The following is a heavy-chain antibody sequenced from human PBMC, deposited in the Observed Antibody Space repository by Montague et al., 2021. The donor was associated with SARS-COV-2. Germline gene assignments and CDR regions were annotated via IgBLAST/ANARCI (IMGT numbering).Heavy chain of an antibody. V-gene: IGHV4-31*11. CDR1: GGSISSGGYY. Sequence: TLSLTCAVSGGSISSGGYYWNWLRQPPEKGLEWIGYIYYSVSTNYNPSLRSRVTISEDTAKNQFSLKLTSVTAADTAVYYCARDKEMIFWGQGILVTVSS. D-gene: IGHD2-15*01. J-gene: IGHJ4*02. CDR2: IYYSVST. CDR3: ARDKEMIF.